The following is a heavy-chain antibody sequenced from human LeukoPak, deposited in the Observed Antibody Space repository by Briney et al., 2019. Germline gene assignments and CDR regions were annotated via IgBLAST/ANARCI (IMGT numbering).Heavy chain of an antibody. V-gene: IGHV1-69*05. J-gene: IGHJ4*02. CDR1: GGTFSSYA. CDR2: IIPIFCTA. CDR3: TRGDLEVKALDY. Sequence: SVKVSCKASGGTFSSYAISWVRQAPGHGLEWMGGIIPIFCTANYAQKFQGRVTTTTDESTSTAYMELSSLRAEDTAVYYCTRGDLEVKALDYWGQGTLVTVSS. D-gene: IGHD4-23*01.